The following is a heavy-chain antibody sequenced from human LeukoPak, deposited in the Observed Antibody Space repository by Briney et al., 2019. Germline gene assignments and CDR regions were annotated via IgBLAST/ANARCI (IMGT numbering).Heavy chain of an antibody. V-gene: IGHV1-2*06. Sequence: ASVKVSCKASGYTFTGYYMHWVRQAPGQGLEWMGRINPNSGGTNYAQKFQGRVTMTRDTSISTAYMELSRLRSDDTAVYYCARAESSNWVTKYYFDYWGQGTLVTVSS. D-gene: IGHD4-11*01. CDR1: GYTFTGYY. J-gene: IGHJ4*02. CDR2: INPNSGGT. CDR3: ARAESSNWVTKYYFDY.